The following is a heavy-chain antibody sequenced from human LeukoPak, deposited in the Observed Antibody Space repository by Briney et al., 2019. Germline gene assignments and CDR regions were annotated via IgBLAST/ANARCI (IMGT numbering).Heavy chain of an antibody. V-gene: IGHV1-2*02. CDR3: ARILGGSCEGYEF. D-gene: IGHD2-15*01. CDR1: GYTFTDLTEYY. J-gene: IGHJ4*02. Sequence: GSSVKVSCKASGYTFTDLTEYYIHWVRQAPGQGLEWMGWNNPNNGGTKYAQKFQGRVTMTRDMSMNSAYMALSSLTYDDAAVYYCARILGGSCEGYEFWGEGGLVTVSS. CDR2: NNPNNGGT.